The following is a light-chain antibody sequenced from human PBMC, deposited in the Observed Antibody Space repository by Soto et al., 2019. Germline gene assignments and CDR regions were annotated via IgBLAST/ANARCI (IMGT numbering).Light chain of an antibody. V-gene: IGKV1-39*01. CDR3: LQSYSTPWT. CDR2: AAS. Sequence: DIQMTQSPSSLSASVGERVTIICRASQSISIYLNWYQQKPRKATKLLIYAASSLQSGVPSRFSGSGSGTDFTLTISSLQPEDFATYYCLQSYSTPWTFGQGTKVEIK. CDR1: QSISIY. J-gene: IGKJ1*01.